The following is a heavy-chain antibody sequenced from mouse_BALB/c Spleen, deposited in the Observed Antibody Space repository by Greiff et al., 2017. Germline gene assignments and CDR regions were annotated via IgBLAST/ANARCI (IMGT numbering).Heavy chain of an antibody. CDR2: INPGSSTI. Sequence: EVQLQQSGGGLVQPGGSLNLSCAASGFDFSRYWMSWARQAPGKGQEWIGEINPGSSTINYTPSLKDKFIISRDNAKNTLYLQMSKVRSEDTALYYCARQRWDYAMDYWGQGTSVTVSS. CDR3: ARQRWDYAMDY. J-gene: IGHJ4*01. CDR1: GFDFSRYW. D-gene: IGHD1-1*02. V-gene: IGHV4-2*02.